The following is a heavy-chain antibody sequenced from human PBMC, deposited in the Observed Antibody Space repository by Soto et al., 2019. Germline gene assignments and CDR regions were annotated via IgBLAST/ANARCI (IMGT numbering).Heavy chain of an antibody. J-gene: IGHJ5*02. Sequence: SETLSLTCAVYGGSFSGYYWSWIRQPPGKGLEWIGSIYHSGSTYYNPSLKSRVTISVDTSKNQFSLKLSSVTAADTAVYYCARDKSSSWYGNWFDPWGQGTLVTVPQ. CDR2: IYHSGST. CDR1: GGSFSGYY. D-gene: IGHD6-13*01. V-gene: IGHV4-34*01. CDR3: ARDKSSSWYGNWFDP.